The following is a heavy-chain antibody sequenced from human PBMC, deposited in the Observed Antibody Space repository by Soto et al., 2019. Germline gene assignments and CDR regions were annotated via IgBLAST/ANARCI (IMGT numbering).Heavy chain of an antibody. V-gene: IGHV4-30-2*01. Sequence: SETLSLTCAVSGGSISSGGYSWSWIRQPPGKGLEWIGYIYHSGSTYYNPSLKSRVTISVDRSKNQFSLKLSSVTAADTAVYYCASYGSASYYLGYWGQGTLVTVSS. D-gene: IGHD3-10*01. CDR1: GGSISSGGYS. J-gene: IGHJ4*02. CDR2: IYHSGST. CDR3: ASYGSASYYLGY.